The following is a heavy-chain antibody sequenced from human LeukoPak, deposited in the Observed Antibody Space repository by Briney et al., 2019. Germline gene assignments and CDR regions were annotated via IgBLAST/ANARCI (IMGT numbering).Heavy chain of an antibody. CDR3: AKGYSSSWHYFDY. CDR1: GFTFSSYA. Sequence: PGGSLRLSCAASGFTFSSYAMSWVRQAPGKGLEWVSTISGSGGTTYYADSVKGRFTISRDTSKNALSLQMNSLRAEDTAVYYCAKGYSSSWHYFDYWGQGTLVTVSS. D-gene: IGHD6-13*01. J-gene: IGHJ4*02. V-gene: IGHV3-23*01. CDR2: ISGSGGTT.